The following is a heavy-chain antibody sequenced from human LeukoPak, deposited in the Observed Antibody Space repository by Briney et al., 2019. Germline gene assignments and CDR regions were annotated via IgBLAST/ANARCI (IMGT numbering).Heavy chain of an antibody. CDR3: ARVDHYGDWYYYYMDV. CDR1: GGSISSYY. Sequence: SETLSLTCTVSGGSISSYYWSWIRQPAGKGLEWIGRIYTSGSTNYNPSLKSRVTMSVDTSKNQFSLKLSSVTAADTAVYYCARVDHYGDWYYYYMDVWGKGTTVTVSS. CDR2: IYTSGST. D-gene: IGHD4-17*01. J-gene: IGHJ6*03. V-gene: IGHV4-4*07.